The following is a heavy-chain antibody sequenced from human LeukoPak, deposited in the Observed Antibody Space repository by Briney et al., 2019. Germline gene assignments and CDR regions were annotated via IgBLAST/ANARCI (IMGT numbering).Heavy chain of an antibody. CDR2: LRYDGSNI. D-gene: IGHD3-10*01. J-gene: IGHJ4*02. Sequence: GGSLRLSCAASGFSFNTYAMHWVRQAPGKGLEWVAFLRYDGSNIQYAGPVKGRFTISRDNAKNSLYLQMNSLRAEDTAVYYCARDGLWFGELDYWGQGTLVTVSS. V-gene: IGHV3-30*02. CDR3: ARDGLWFGELDY. CDR1: GFSFNTYA.